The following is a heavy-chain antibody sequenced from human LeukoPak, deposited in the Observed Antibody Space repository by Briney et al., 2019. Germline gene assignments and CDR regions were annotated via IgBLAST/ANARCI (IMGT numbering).Heavy chain of an antibody. J-gene: IGHJ4*02. Sequence: ASVKVSCKASGYTFISHGISWVRQAPGQGLEWMGWISAYNGNTNYAQKLQDGVTMTTDTSTTTAYMELRSLRSDDTAVYYCAREGSGSYSAIDYWGQGTLVTVSS. CDR3: AREGSGSYSAIDY. CDR2: ISAYNGNT. CDR1: GYTFISHG. D-gene: IGHD1-26*01. V-gene: IGHV1-18*01.